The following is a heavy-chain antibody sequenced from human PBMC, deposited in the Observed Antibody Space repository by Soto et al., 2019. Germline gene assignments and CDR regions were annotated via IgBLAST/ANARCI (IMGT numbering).Heavy chain of an antibody. Sequence: QLQLQESGPGLVKPSETLSLTCSVSDDSINSDKYYWGWIRQPPGKGLEWIGSIYYRGNAYYNQSPQTRFTISLDKPKSQFSLKLNYVTAAGSAGYFWARREGLATITYYFDFWGPGALVTVSS. CDR3: ARREGLATITYYFDF. V-gene: IGHV4-39*01. J-gene: IGHJ4*02. CDR2: IYYRGNA. CDR1: DDSINSDKYY. D-gene: IGHD3-9*01.